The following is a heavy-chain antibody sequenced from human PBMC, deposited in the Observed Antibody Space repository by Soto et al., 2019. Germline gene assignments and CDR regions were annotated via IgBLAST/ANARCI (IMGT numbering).Heavy chain of an antibody. CDR2: IYWDGDT. CDR3: VQTHKWLKVGY. V-gene: IGHV2-5*02. CDR1: GFSLTTSGVG. Sequence: QITLKESGPPLVKPTQTLTLTCTFSGFSLTTSGVGVGWIRQPPGKALEWLALIYWDGDTRYSPSLKSRLTITKDTSQNQVVLIMTNTDPVDTAKYYCVQTHKWLKVGYWGQGTLVTVSS. D-gene: IGHD3-22*01. J-gene: IGHJ4*02.